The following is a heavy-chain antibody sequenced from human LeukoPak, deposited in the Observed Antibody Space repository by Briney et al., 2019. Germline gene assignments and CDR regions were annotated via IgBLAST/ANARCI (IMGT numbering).Heavy chain of an antibody. Sequence: PGGSLRLSCAASGFTVSSNYMSWVRQAPGKGLEWVSVIYSGGSTYYADSVKGRFTIPRDNARNTLYLQMNSLRAEDTAVYYCARGETTGFDYWGQGALVTVSS. CDR1: GFTVSSNY. D-gene: IGHD4-17*01. CDR2: IYSGGST. V-gene: IGHV3-66*01. CDR3: ARGETTGFDY. J-gene: IGHJ4*02.